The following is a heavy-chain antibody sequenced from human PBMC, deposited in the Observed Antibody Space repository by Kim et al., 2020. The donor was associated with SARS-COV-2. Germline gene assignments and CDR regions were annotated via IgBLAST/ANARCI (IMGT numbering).Heavy chain of an antibody. Sequence: SETLSLTCTVSGGSISSGGYYWSWIRQHPGKGLEWIGYIYYSGSTYYNPSLKSRVTISVDTSKNQFSLKLSSVTAADTAVYYCARVYYYDSSGYYSFWFDPWGQGTLVTVSS. J-gene: IGHJ5*02. CDR2: IYYSGST. CDR1: GGSISSGGYY. CDR3: ARVYYYDSSGYYSFWFDP. V-gene: IGHV4-31*03. D-gene: IGHD3-22*01.